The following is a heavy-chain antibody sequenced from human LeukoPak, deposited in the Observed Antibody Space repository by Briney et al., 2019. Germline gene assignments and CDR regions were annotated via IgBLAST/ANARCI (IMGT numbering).Heavy chain of an antibody. V-gene: IGHV3-66*01. CDR2: IYSGGST. J-gene: IGHJ3*02. Sequence: HSGGSLRLSCAASGFTVSSNYMSWVRQAPGKGLEWVSIIYSGGSTYYADSVKGRFTISRDNSKNTLYLQMNSLRAEDTAVYYCATRDYSDAFDIWGQGTMVTVSS. CDR3: ATRDYSDAFDI. CDR1: GFTVSSNY. D-gene: IGHD2-15*01.